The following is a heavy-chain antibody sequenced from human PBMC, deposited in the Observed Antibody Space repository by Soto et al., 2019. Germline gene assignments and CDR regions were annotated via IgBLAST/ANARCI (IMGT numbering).Heavy chain of an antibody. CDR1: GFTFSSYA. CDR3: AGRVGNLPRPLAYFDL. Sequence: EVQLLESGGGLVQPGGSLRLSCAASGFTFSSYAMSWVRQAPGKGLEWVSAISGSGGSTYYADSVKGRFTISRDNSKNTLYLQMNSLRAEDTAVYYCAGRVGNLPRPLAYFDLWGRGTLVTVSS. D-gene: IGHD1-1*01. V-gene: IGHV3-23*01. J-gene: IGHJ2*01. CDR2: ISGSGGST.